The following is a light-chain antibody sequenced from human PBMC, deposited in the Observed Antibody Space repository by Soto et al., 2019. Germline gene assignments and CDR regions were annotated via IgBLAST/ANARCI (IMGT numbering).Light chain of an antibody. J-gene: IGKJ3*01. CDR1: QSMSRY. CDR2: SLY. CDR3: QQSYSTHVST. Sequence: DIQMTQSPSSLAASLGDRVTVTCRASQSMSRYLNWYGQRPGKVLKLLSYSLYSFEIWYPFRISGSGSGTDLTLTISSLQPEDFATYYSQQSYSTHVSTFGPGTKVDIK. V-gene: IGKV1-39*01.